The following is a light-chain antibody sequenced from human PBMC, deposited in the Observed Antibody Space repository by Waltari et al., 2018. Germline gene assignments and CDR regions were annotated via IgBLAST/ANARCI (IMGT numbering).Light chain of an antibody. CDR2: EVA. J-gene: IGKJ2*03. V-gene: IGKV2-30*02. Sequence: DVVLTQSPLSLSVTPGQPASISCRSSQSLLHTNGNTYLSWYHQKPGQPPRRLTEEVANQDSGVPDRFSGSGAGTDFTLKISRVEAEDVGVYFCGQGTHHPYSFGQGTKVEIK. CDR1: QSLLHTNGNTY. CDR3: GQGTHHPYS.